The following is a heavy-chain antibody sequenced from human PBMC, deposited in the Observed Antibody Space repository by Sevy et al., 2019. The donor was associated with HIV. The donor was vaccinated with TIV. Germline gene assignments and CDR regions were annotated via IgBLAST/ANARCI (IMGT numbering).Heavy chain of an antibody. D-gene: IGHD3-16*02. Sequence: GGSLRLSCAASGFTFSNYWMTWVRQAPGKGLEWVAHIKQHGSEIQYVDSVKGRFTISRDNSKNSVYLQMNSLRAEDTDMYFCAREGYYDYIWGSYRYFNDYWGEGTLVSVSS. V-gene: IGHV3-7*03. J-gene: IGHJ4*02. CDR1: GFTFSNYW. CDR3: AREGYYDYIWGSYRYFNDY. CDR2: IKQHGSEI.